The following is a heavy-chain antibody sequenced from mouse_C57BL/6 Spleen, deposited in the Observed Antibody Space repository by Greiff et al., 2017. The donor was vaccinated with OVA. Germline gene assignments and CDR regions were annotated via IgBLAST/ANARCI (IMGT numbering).Heavy chain of an antibody. D-gene: IGHD2-4*01. V-gene: IGHV2-5*01. CDR2: IWRGGST. J-gene: IGHJ4*01. CDR1: GFSLTSYG. CDR3: AKKVYDYDSYYAMDY. Sequence: QVQLKQSGPGLVQPSQRLSITCTVSGFSLTSYGVHWVRQSPGKGLEWLGVIWRGGSTDYNAAFMSRLSITKDNSKSQVFFKMNSLQADDTAIYYCAKKVYDYDSYYAMDYWGQGTSVTVSS.